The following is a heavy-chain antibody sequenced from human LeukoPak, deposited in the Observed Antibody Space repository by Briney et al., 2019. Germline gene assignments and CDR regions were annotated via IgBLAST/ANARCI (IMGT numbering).Heavy chain of an antibody. CDR3: ARGMSATSGYLELEY. D-gene: IGHD3-22*01. V-gene: IGHV3-23*01. CDR1: GFTFSSYA. J-gene: IGHJ4*02. CDR2: ISGSGGNT. Sequence: SGGSLRLSCAASGFTFSSYAMSWVRQSPGKGLEWVSAISGSGGNTYSADSVKGRFTISRGNSKKTLFLHMNSLRAEDTAVYYCARGMSATSGYLELEYWGQGTLVTVST.